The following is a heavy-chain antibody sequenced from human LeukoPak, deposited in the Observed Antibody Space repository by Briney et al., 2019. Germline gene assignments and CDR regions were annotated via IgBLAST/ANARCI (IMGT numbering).Heavy chain of an antibody. J-gene: IGHJ4*02. D-gene: IGHD3-22*01. CDR2: INPNSGGT. CDR1: GYTFTGYY. CDR3: ARDRDYYDSSGYLVY. V-gene: IGHV1-2*02. Sequence: ASVKVSCKASGYTFTGYYMHWVRQAPGQGLEWMGWINPNSGGTNYAQKFQGRVTMTRDTSISTAYMELSRLRSDDTAVYYCARDRDYYDSSGYLVYWGQGTLVTVSS.